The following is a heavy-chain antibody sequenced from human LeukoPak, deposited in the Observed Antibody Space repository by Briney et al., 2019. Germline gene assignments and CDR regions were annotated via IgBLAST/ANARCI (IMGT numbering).Heavy chain of an antibody. CDR1: GYTLTELS. J-gene: IGHJ5*02. CDR3: ATVWGDYRTPTDWFDP. CDR2: FDPEDGET. D-gene: IGHD4-17*01. Sequence: ASVKVSCKVSGYTLTELSMHWVRQAPGKGLERMGVFDPEDGETIYAQKFQGRVTMTEDTSTDTAYMELSSLRSEDTAVYYCATVWGDYRTPTDWFDPWGQGTLVTVSS. V-gene: IGHV1-24*01.